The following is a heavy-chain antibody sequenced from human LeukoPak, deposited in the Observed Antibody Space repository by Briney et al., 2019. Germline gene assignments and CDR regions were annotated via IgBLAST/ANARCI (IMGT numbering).Heavy chain of an antibody. CDR1: GFTFSSYA. CDR3: AKVSRYFDWLLPFDY. J-gene: IGHJ4*02. V-gene: IGHV3-23*01. D-gene: IGHD3-9*01. CDR2: ISGSGGST. Sequence: GGSLRLSCAASGFTFSSYAMSWVRQAPGKGLEWVSAISGSGGSTYYADSVKGRFTISRDNSKNTLCLQMNSLRAEDTAVYYCAKVSRYFDWLLPFDYWGQGTLVTVSS.